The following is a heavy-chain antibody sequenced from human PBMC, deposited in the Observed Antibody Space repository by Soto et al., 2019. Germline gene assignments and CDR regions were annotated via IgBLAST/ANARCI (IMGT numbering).Heavy chain of an antibody. CDR2: VYYDGRT. V-gene: IGHV4-39*07. D-gene: IGHD3-9*01. CDR3: ARVKYFDWLSGFDP. Sequence: SETLSLTCTVSGDSISSSNTYWGWIRQPPGKGLEWIGCVYYDGRTYYSPSLKSRVTISVDTSKNQFSLKLSSVTAADTAVYYCARVKYFDWLSGFDPWGQGTLVTVSS. J-gene: IGHJ5*02. CDR1: GDSISSSNTY.